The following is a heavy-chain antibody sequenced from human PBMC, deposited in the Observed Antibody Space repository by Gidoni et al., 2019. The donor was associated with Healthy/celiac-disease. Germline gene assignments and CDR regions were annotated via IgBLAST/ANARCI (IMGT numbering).Heavy chain of an antibody. V-gene: IGHV1-69*01. CDR1: GGTFSSYA. Sequence: QVQLVQSGAEVKKPGSSVKVSCKASGGTFSSYAIRWVRQAPGQGLEWMGGIIPIFGTANYAQKFQGRVTITADESTSTAYMELSSLRSEDTAVYYCARGRSGYYRDYYYYGMDVWGQGTTVTVSS. D-gene: IGHD3-22*01. J-gene: IGHJ6*02. CDR2: IIPIFGTA. CDR3: ARGRSGYYRDYYYYGMDV.